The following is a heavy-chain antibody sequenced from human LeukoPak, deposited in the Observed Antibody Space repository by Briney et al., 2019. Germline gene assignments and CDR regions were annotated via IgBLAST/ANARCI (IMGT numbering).Heavy chain of an antibody. CDR2: IKQDGSEE. Sequence: GGSLRLSCAASGFTFNTYRMSWVREAPGKRLERGANIKQDGSEENYVDSVKGRFTISRANAKGSLSMQMNSLRGEDTAVYYCARDLYYYDSSGYYRGLDYWGQGTLVTVSS. J-gene: IGHJ4*02. CDR1: GFTFNTYR. D-gene: IGHD3-22*01. V-gene: IGHV3-7*01. CDR3: ARDLYYYDSSGYYRGLDY.